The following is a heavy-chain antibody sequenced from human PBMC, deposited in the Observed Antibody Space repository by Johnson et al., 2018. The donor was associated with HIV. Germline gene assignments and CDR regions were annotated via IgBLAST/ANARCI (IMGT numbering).Heavy chain of an antibody. Sequence: QVQLVESGGGVVQPGRSLRLSCAASGFTFSSYGMHWVRQAPGKGLEWVAFIRYDGSNKYYVDSVKGRFTISRDNAMNSLFLQMNSLRAEDTAVYYCAKDHTSGVGATKAFDIWGQGTMVTVSS. V-gene: IGHV3-33*03. CDR1: GFTFSSYG. D-gene: IGHD1-26*01. J-gene: IGHJ3*02. CDR3: AKDHTSGVGATKAFDI. CDR2: IRYDGSNK.